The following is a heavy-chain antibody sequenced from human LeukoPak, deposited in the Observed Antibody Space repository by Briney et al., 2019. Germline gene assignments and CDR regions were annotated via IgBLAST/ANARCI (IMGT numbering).Heavy chain of an antibody. CDR3: ARGDSSSWYH. D-gene: IGHD6-13*01. J-gene: IGHJ5*02. CDR1: GGTFSSYA. CDR2: ISTYNGIT. V-gene: IGHV1-18*01. Sequence: ASVKVSCKASGGTFSSYAISWVRQAPGQGLEWMGWISTYNGITNYAQKLQGRVTMTTDTSTSTAYMELRSLRSDDTAVYYCARGDSSSWYHWGQGTLVTVSS.